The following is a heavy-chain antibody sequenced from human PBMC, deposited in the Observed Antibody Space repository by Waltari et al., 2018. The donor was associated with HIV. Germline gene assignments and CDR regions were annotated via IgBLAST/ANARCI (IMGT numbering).Heavy chain of an antibody. CDR2: INHSGST. V-gene: IGHV4-34*01. D-gene: IGHD6-6*01. Sequence: QVQLQQWGAGLLKPSETLSLTCAVYGGSFSGYYWSWIRQPPGKGLEWIGEINHSGSTNYNPSLKSRVTISVDTSKNQFSLKLSSVTAADTAVYYCARGIAAHVFDYWGQGTLVTVSS. CDR3: ARGIAAHVFDY. CDR1: GGSFSGYY. J-gene: IGHJ4*02.